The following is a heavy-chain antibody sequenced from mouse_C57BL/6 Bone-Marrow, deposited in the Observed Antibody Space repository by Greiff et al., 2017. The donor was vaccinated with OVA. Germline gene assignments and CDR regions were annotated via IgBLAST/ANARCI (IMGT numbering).Heavy chain of an antibody. CDR2: IRSNSSNYAT. V-gene: IGHV10-3*01. D-gene: IGHD1-1*01. CDR3: VGGSSYGFAY. Sequence: EVKLVESGGGLVQPKGSLKLSCAASGFTFNTYAMHWVRQAPGKGLEWVARIRSNSSNYATYYADSVKDRFTISRADSQSMLYLQMNNLKTEDTAMYYCVGGSSYGFAYWGQGTLVTVSA. CDR1: GFTFNTYA. J-gene: IGHJ3*01.